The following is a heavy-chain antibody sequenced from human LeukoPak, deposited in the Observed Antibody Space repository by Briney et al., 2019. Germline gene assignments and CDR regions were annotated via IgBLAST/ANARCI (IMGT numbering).Heavy chain of an antibody. Sequence: SETLSLTCTVSGGSISSYYWSWIRQPPGKGLEWIGYIYTSGSTNYNPSLKSRVTISVDTSKNQFSLKLSPGTAADTAVYYCARRGYSYGYFDYWGQGTLVTVSS. V-gene: IGHV4-4*09. CDR2: IYTSGST. CDR1: GGSISSYY. D-gene: IGHD5-18*01. CDR3: ARRGYSYGYFDY. J-gene: IGHJ4*02.